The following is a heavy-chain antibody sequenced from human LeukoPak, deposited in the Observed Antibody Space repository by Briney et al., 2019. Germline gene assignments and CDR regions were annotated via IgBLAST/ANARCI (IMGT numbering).Heavy chain of an antibody. Sequence: PSATLSLTCAVSGGSISSSSYCWGWIRQPPGKGLEWIGSIYYSGSTYYNPSLKRRVTISVYTSKNQFYLTLSSVTAADTAVFYCAIQESSAHYFDNSG. D-gene: IGHD3-22*01. CDR3: AIQESSAHYFDN. V-gene: IGHV4-39*01. CDR2: IYYSGST. J-gene: IGHJ4*01. CDR1: GGSISSSSYC.